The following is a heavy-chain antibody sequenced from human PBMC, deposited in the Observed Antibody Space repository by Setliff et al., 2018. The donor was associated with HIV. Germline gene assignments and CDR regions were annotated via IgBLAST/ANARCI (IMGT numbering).Heavy chain of an antibody. CDR1: GFTFSGHY. CDR3: SRPHTIAGNNRGFDY. CDR2: ITNGGGSK. J-gene: IGHJ4*01. D-gene: IGHD3-10*01. Sequence: GGSLRLSCAASGFTFSGHYMTWVRQAPGKGLGWVSYITNGGGSKFYADSVKGRFTISRDNALNSLYLQLNSLRAEDTGVYYCSRPHTIAGNNRGFDYWGHGTLVTVSS. V-gene: IGHV3-11*01.